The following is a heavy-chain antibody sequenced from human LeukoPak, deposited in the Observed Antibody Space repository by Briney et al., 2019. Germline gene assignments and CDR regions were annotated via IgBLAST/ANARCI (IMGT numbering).Heavy chain of an antibody. CDR2: IIPSGGST. V-gene: IGHV1-46*01. Sequence: ASVKVSCKASGYTFTSYYMHWVRQAPGQGLEWMGIIIPSGGSTNYAQKFQGRVTITADESTSTAYMELSSLRSEDTAVYYCARATEYYGSGSYYIDYWGQGTLVTVSS. CDR3: ARATEYYGSGSYYIDY. CDR1: GYTFTSYY. J-gene: IGHJ4*02. D-gene: IGHD3-10*01.